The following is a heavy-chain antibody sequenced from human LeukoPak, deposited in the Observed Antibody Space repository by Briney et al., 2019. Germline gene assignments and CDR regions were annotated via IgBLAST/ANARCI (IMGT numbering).Heavy chain of an antibody. Sequence: ASVKVSCKASGYTFTSYGISWVRQAPGQGLEWMGWINAYNGNTNYAQKLQGRVTMTTDTSTSTAYMELRSLRSDDTAVYYCARDRALWFGELSIVDYWGQGTLVTVSS. J-gene: IGHJ4*02. CDR3: ARDRALWFGELSIVDY. V-gene: IGHV1-18*01. D-gene: IGHD3-10*01. CDR1: GYTFTSYG. CDR2: INAYNGNT.